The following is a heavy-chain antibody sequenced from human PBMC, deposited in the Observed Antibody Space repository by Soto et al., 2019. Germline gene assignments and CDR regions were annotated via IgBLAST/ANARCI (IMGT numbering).Heavy chain of an antibody. Sequence: EVQLVESGGGLVKPGGSLRLSCVASGFTFNIYWMHWVRQAPGKGLEWVSRIDNDGRATTYADSVKGRFTISRDNAKNTLFLQMNTQRVDDTAVYYCARDNWNSYWGQGTLVTVSS. V-gene: IGHV3-74*01. CDR3: ARDNWNSY. D-gene: IGHD1-1*01. J-gene: IGHJ4*01. CDR1: GFTFNIYW. CDR2: IDNDGRAT.